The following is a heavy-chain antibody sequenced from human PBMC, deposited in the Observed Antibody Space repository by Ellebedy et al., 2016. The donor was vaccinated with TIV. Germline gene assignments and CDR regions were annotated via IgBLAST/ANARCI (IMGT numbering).Heavy chain of an antibody. CDR1: GFNFKGFS. J-gene: IGHJ4*02. CDR3: ARDYQVVNNLDY. Sequence: PGGSLRLSCAASGFNFKGFSMHWVRQRPGKGLEGMAFGQWGGSVKNYADSVKGRFTVSRDDSKNTVFLQMDGLKPEDTALYYCARDYQVVNNLDYWGQGTLVTVSS. V-gene: IGHV3-30*02. D-gene: IGHD2-21*01. CDR2: GQWGGSVK.